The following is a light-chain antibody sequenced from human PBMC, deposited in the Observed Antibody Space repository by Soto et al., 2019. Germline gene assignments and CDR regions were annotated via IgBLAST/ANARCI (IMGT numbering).Light chain of an antibody. CDR2: RNN. V-gene: IGLV1-47*01. Sequence: QSVLTQPPSASGTPGQRITISCSGSSSNIGSHYVYWYQQLPGTAPKLLIYRNNQRPSGVPDRFSGSKSGTSASLAISGLRSEDEADYYCAVWDDSLSVVFGGGTKVTVL. CDR3: AVWDDSLSVV. CDR1: SSNIGSHY. J-gene: IGLJ2*01.